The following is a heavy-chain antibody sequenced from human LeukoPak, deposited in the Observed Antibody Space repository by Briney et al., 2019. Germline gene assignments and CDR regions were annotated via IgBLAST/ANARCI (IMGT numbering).Heavy chain of an antibody. D-gene: IGHD3-10*01. CDR2: IIPILGIA. CDR1: GGTFSSYA. CDR3: AREPEPTAYYYGSGSPVGYFDL. Sequence: SVKVSCKASGGTFSSYAISWVRQAPGQGLEWMGRIIPILGIANYAQKFQGRVTITADKSTSTAYMELSSLRSEDTAVYYCAREPEPTAYYYGSGSPVGYFDLWGHGTLVTVSS. J-gene: IGHJ2*01. V-gene: IGHV1-69*04.